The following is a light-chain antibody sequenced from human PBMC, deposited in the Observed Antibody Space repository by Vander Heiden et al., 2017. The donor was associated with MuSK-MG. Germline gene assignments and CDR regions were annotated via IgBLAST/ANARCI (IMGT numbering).Light chain of an antibody. CDR1: QSISNW. CDR2: KAS. V-gene: IGKV1-5*03. Sequence: DIQMTQSPSTLSASVGDTVTITCRASQSISNWLAWYQQKPGKAPKLLIYKASSLESGVPSRFRGRGSGTEFTLTISILQPDDFATYSCQQYWSYSYTFGQGTQLEIK. J-gene: IGKJ2*01. CDR3: QQYWSYSYT.